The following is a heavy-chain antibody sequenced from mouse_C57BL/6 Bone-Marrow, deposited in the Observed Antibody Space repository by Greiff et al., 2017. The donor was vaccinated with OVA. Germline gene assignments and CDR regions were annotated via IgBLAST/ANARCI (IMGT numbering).Heavy chain of an antibody. D-gene: IGHD1-1*01. V-gene: IGHV7-1*01. CDR2: SRNKANDYTT. Sequence: EVKLMESGGGLVQSGRSLRLSCATSGFTFSDFYMEWFRQAPGKGLEWIAASRNKANDYTTEYSASLKCRFLVSRDTSQSIVYLQMNAVRAEDTAIDDCARDAHYYGSSYDWYFDVWGTGTTVTVSS. CDR1: GFTFSDFY. J-gene: IGHJ1*03. CDR3: ARDAHYYGSSYDWYFDV.